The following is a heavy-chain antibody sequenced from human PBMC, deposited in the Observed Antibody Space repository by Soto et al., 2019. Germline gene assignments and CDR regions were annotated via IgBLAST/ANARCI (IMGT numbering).Heavy chain of an antibody. CDR2: ISGAGDSP. CDR1: GFTFSTAA. V-gene: IGHV3-23*01. Sequence: EVQLLESGGGLVQPGGSLRLSCAASGFTFSTAAMSWVRQPPGKGLEWVSAISGAGDSPFYADSVKGRLTISRDNSNSMLYLHINGLRADDTGMYYCAKGGDYDLDFDSWGQGTPVTVSS. D-gene: IGHD4-17*01. CDR3: AKGGDYDLDFDS. J-gene: IGHJ4*02.